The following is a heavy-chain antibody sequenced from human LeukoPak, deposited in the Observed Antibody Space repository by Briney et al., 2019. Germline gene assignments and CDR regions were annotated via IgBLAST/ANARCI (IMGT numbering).Heavy chain of an antibody. CDR1: GFTFSSYA. CDR3: AKVNSGYDY. D-gene: IGHD5-12*01. V-gene: IGHV3-64*01. J-gene: IGHJ4*02. Sequence: GGSLRLSCAASGFTFSSYAMHWVRQAPGKGLEYVSAINSDGGNTYYASSVKGRFTISRDNSKNTLYLQMGSLRPEDMAIYYCAKVNSGYDYWGQGTLVTVPS. CDR2: INSDGGNT.